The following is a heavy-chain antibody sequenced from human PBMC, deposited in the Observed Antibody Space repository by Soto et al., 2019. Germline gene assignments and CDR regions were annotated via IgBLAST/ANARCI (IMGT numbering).Heavy chain of an antibody. CDR3: ARDRGGYCISTSCYGHPEMYYYSGLDV. D-gene: IGHD2-2*01. V-gene: IGHV3-30-3*01. CDR1: GFTFSSYA. CDR2: ISYDGSNK. J-gene: IGHJ6*02. Sequence: PGGSLRLSCAASGFTFSSYAMHWVRQAPGKGLEWVAVISYDGSNKYYADSVKGRFTISRDNSKNTLYLQMNSLRAEDTAVYYCARDRGGYCISTSCYGHPEMYYYSGLDVWGQVTTVTVSS.